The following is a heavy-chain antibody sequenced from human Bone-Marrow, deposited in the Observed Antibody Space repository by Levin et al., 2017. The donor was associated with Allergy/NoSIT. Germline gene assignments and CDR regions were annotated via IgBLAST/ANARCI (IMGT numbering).Heavy chain of an antibody. CDR3: ATVGGNSGALDY. V-gene: IGHV3-15*01. CDR1: GFTFSKAW. Sequence: GGSLRLSRAASGFTFSKAWMSWVRRAPGKGLEWVGRIKRKTDGGTTDYAAPVKGRFTISRDDSKNTLYLQMNSLKTEDTAVYYCATVGGNSGALDYWGQGTLVTVSS. CDR2: IKRKTDGGTT. D-gene: IGHD4-23*01. J-gene: IGHJ4*02.